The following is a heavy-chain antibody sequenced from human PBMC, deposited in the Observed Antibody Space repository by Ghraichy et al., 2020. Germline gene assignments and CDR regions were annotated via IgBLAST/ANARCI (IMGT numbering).Heavy chain of an antibody. CDR3: AKERDSSGYYSFRGDYYGMDV. Sequence: GGSLRLSCAASGFTFSRYGMHWVRQAPGKGLEWVAVTSYDGNKKNYADSVKGRFTISRDNSKNTLYLQMNSLRVEDTAVYYCAKERDSSGYYSFRGDYYGMDVWGQGTTVTVSS. D-gene: IGHD3-22*01. J-gene: IGHJ6*02. V-gene: IGHV3-30*18. CDR1: GFTFSRYG. CDR2: TSYDGNKK.